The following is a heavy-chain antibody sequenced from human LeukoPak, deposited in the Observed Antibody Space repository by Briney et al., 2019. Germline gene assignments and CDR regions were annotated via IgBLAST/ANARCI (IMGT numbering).Heavy chain of an antibody. CDR3: ARLRGYSGYDYPNYFDY. V-gene: IGHV1-18*04. D-gene: IGHD5-12*01. CDR1: GYTFTTYG. CDR2: IRAYNGNT. J-gene: IGHJ4*02. Sequence: SVKVSCKASGYTFTTYGISWVRQAPGQGLEWMGWIRAYNGNTNYAQKLQGRVTMTTDTSTSTAYMELRSLRSDDTAVYFCARLRGYSGYDYPNYFDYWGQGTLVTVSS.